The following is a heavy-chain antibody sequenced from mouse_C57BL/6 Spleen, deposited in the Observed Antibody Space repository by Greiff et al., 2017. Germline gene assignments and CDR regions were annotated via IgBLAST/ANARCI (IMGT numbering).Heavy chain of an antibody. CDR1: GYTFTSYW. J-gene: IGHJ2*01. V-gene: IGHV1-5*01. CDR3: TRWSITTVDY. CDR2: IYPGNSDT. D-gene: IGHD1-2*01. Sequence: VQLQQSGTVLARPGASVKMSCKTSGYTFTSYWMHWVKQRPGQGLEWIGVIYPGNSDTSYNKKFKGKAKLTAVTSASTASMDLSSLTYEDAAVYYCTRWSITTVDYWGQGTTLTVSS.